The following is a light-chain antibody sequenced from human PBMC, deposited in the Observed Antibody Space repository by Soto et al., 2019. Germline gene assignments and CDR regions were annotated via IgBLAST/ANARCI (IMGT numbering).Light chain of an antibody. CDR1: QGIGSF. CDR2: AAS. J-gene: IGKJ4*01. V-gene: IGKV1-9*01. CDR3: QHLNSFPSLT. Sequence: DIQLTQSPSFLSASVGDRVTITCRASQGIGSFLAWYQQKPGKAPELLIFAASTLQRGVPARFSGSGSGTEFTLTISSLQPEDFSTYYCQHLNSFPSLTFGGGTKVEIK.